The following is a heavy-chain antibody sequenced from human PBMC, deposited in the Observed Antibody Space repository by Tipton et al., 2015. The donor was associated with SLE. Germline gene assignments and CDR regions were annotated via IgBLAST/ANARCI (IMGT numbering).Heavy chain of an antibody. V-gene: IGHV4-61*02. CDR2: VFSSGHT. Sequence: TLSLTCTVSGGSISGTTYYWSWIRQPAGRGLEWIGRVFSSGHTNYNPSLKSRVTMSVDTSKNQFSLTLSSVTAADTAAYFCARNGNCSGGHCVRALFDIWGLGTMVTVSS. D-gene: IGHD2-15*01. CDR3: ARNGNCSGGHCVRALFDI. CDR1: GGSISGTTYY. J-gene: IGHJ3*02.